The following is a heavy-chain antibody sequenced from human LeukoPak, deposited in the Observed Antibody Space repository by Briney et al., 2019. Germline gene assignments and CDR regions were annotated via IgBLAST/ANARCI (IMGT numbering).Heavy chain of an antibody. D-gene: IGHD6-13*01. CDR3: ARASSSWYHYYYGMDV. CDR2: IYSGGST. V-gene: IGHV3-66*01. CDR1: GFTVRSNY. Sequence: GGSLRLSCAASGFTVRSNYMSWVRQAPGKGLEWVSVIYSGGSTYYADSVKGRFTISRDNSKNTLYLQMNSLRAEDTAVYYCARASSSWYHYYYGMDVWGQGTTVTVSS. J-gene: IGHJ6*02.